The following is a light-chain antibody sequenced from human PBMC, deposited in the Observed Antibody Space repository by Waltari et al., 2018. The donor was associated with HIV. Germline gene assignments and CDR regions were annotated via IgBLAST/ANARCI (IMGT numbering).Light chain of an antibody. CDR2: DTS. Sequence: QAVVTQEPSLTVSPGGTVPLTCGSSTAAVTSRHYPSWFQQKPGQAPTTLIFDTSNKHSCTPARFSGSLLGGKAALTLSGAQPEDEAEYYCLLSYSGASWVFGGGTKVTVL. V-gene: IGLV7-46*01. CDR3: LLSYSGASWV. J-gene: IGLJ3*02. CDR1: TAAVTSRHY.